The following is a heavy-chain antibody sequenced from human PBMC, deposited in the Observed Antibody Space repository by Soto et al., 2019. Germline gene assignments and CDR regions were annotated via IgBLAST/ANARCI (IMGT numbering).Heavy chain of an antibody. J-gene: IGHJ3*02. CDR1: GYTFTSYG. CDR2: ISAYNGNT. CDR3: ASEVEWLLSQGAFDI. D-gene: IGHD3-3*01. V-gene: IGHV1-18*01. Sequence: ASVKVSCKASGYTFTSYGISWVRQAPGQGLEWMGWISAYNGNTNYAQKLQGRVTMTTDTSTSTAYMELRSLRSDDTAVYYCASEVEWLLSQGAFDIWGQGTMVTVSS.